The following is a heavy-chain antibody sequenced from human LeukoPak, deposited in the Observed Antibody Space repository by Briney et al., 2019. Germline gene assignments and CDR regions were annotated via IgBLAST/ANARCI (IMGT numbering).Heavy chain of an antibody. CDR3: AREGSGGYNSDDGFDI. CDR2: ISASGGST. CDR1: GFTFSSYA. D-gene: IGHD3-22*01. Sequence: GGSLRLSCAASGFTFSSYAMTWVRQAPGKGLEWVSAISASGGSTYYADSVKGRFTISRDNSKNTLYLQMNNLRAEDTAVYYCAREGSGGYNSDDGFDIWGQGTMVTVSS. V-gene: IGHV3-23*01. J-gene: IGHJ3*02.